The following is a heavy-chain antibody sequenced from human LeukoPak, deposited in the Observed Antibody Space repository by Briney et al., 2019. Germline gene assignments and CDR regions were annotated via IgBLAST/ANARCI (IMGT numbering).Heavy chain of an antibody. J-gene: IGHJ3*01. Sequence: PGGSLRLSCAASGFTFSSYEMNWVRQAPGKGLVWVSRIFSDGSSTTYADSVKGRFTISRDNAKNTLYLRMNSLRAEDTAVYYCARGGWGRAFDVWGQGTMVTVSS. CDR2: IFSDGSST. D-gene: IGHD2-21*02. CDR3: ARGGWGRAFDV. CDR1: GFTFSSYE. V-gene: IGHV3-74*01.